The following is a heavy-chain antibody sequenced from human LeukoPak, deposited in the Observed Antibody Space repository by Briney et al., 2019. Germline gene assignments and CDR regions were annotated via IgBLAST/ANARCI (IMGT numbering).Heavy chain of an antibody. D-gene: IGHD5-24*01. J-gene: IGHJ4*02. CDR3: AREDENVDY. CDR1: GGSICSGSYY. V-gene: IGHV4-61*02. Sequence: NPSGTLSLTCTVSGGSICSGSYYWSWIRQPAGKGLEWIGRIYTSGSTNYNPSLKSRVTISVDTSKNQFSLKLSSVTAADTAVYYCAREDENVDYWGQGTLVTVSS. CDR2: IYTSGST.